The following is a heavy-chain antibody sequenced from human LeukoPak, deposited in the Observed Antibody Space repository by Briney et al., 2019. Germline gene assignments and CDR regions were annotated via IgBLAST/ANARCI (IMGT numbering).Heavy chain of an antibody. D-gene: IGHD1-26*01. J-gene: IGHJ3*02. CDR2: INSDGSST. CDR1: GFTFSSYW. V-gene: IGHV3-74*01. CDR3: AREGGADWAFDI. Sequence: GGSLRLSCAASGFTFSSYWMHWVRQAPGKGLVWVSRINSDGSSTSYADSVKGRFTISRDNAKNTLYLQMNSLRAEDTAVNYCAREGGADWAFDIWGQGTMVTVSS.